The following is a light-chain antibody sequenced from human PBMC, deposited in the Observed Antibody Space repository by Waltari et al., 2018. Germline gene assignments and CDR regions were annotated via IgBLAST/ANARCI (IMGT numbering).Light chain of an antibody. CDR3: SSYAGSNNWV. CDR2: EVS. J-gene: IGLJ3*02. CDR1: SSDVGGSNY. Sequence: QSALTQPPSASGSPGQSVTISCTGTSSDVGGSNYVSWYQQHPGKAPKFLIFEVSKRRSGGPDRFSGSNAGNAACLTVSVLQAEDEADYYCSSYAGSNNWVFGGGTKLTVL. V-gene: IGLV2-8*01.